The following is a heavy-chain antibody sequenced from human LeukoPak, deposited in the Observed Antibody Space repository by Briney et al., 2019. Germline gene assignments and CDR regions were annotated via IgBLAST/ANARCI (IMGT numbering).Heavy chain of an antibody. CDR2: INPSGGST. D-gene: IGHD2-15*01. V-gene: IGHV1-46*04. CDR3: AREGYCSGVNCYSFEF. Sequence: ASVTVSCTASGYTFTGYYMHWVRQAPGQGLEWMGIINPSGGSTSYAQKLQGRVTMTRDMSTSTVYMDLSSLRSEDTAVYFCAREGYCSGVNCYSFEFWGQGSLVTVSS. J-gene: IGHJ4*02. CDR1: GYTFTGYY.